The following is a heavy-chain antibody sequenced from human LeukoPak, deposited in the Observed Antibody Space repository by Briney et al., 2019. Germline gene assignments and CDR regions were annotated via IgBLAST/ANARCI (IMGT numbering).Heavy chain of an antibody. CDR3: ARGKGPREYSSSWYSDYYYGMDV. CDR2: TYYRSKWYN. D-gene: IGHD6-13*01. J-gene: IGHJ6*02. Sequence: SQTLSLTCAISGDSVSSNSAAWNWLRQSPSRGLEWLGRTYYRSKWYNDYAVSVKSRITINPDTSKNQFSLQLNSVTPEDTAVYYCARGKGPREYSSSWYSDYYYGMDVWGQGTTVTVSS. V-gene: IGHV6-1*01. CDR1: GDSVSSNSAA.